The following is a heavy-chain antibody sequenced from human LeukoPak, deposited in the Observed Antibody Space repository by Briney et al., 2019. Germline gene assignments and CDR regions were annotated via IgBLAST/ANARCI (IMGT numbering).Heavy chain of an antibody. CDR1: GFTFSSYS. V-gene: IGHV3-21*04. Sequence: GGSLRLSCAASGFTFSSYSMNWVRQAPGKGLEWVSSIGSSSSYIYYADSVKGRFTISRDNSKNTLYLQMNSLRAEDTAVYYCASPKYTLDAFDIWGQETMVTVSS. CDR2: IGSSSSYI. D-gene: IGHD1-1*01. CDR3: ASPKYTLDAFDI. J-gene: IGHJ3*02.